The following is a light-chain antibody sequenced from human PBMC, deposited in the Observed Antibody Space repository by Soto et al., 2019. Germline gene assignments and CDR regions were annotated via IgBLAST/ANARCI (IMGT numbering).Light chain of an antibody. V-gene: IGLV2-8*01. CDR2: EVS. CDR3: SSYAGRNHYV. Sequence: QSALTQPPSASGSPGQSVTISCTGTSSDVGGYNYVSWYQQHPGKAPKLMIYEVSKRPSGVPDRFSGSKSGNTASLTVSGLQAEDEADYYCSSYAGRNHYVFGTGTKVTVL. J-gene: IGLJ1*01. CDR1: SSDVGGYNY.